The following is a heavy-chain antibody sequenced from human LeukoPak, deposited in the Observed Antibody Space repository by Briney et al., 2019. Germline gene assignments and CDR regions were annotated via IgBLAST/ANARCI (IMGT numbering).Heavy chain of an antibody. D-gene: IGHD5-12*01. CDR1: GFTFSSYA. Sequence: PGRSLRLSCSASGFTFSSYAMHWDRQAQGEGLEYVSAISSNGGSTYYADSVKGRFTISRDNSNNTLYLQMSSLRAEDTAVYYCVKGNSGYVRRYFDYWGQGTLVTVSS. J-gene: IGHJ4*02. CDR3: VKGNSGYVRRYFDY. V-gene: IGHV3-64D*06. CDR2: ISSNGGST.